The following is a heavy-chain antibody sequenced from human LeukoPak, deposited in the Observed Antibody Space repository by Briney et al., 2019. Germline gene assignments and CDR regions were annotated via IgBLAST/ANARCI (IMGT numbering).Heavy chain of an antibody. CDR1: GYTFTSYA. Sequence: ASVKVYCKASGYTFTSYAMNWVRQAPGQGLEWMGWISAYNGNTNYAQKLQGRVTMTTDTSTSTAYMELRSLRSDDTAVYYCARGIVGATFHFYYYYYMDVWGKGTTVTISS. J-gene: IGHJ6*03. CDR2: ISAYNGNT. CDR3: ARGIVGATFHFYYYYYMDV. V-gene: IGHV1-18*01. D-gene: IGHD1-26*01.